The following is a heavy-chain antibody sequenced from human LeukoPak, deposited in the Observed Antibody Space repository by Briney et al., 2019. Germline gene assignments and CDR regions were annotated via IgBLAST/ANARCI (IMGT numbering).Heavy chain of an antibody. Sequence: SETLSLTCTVSGGSISSYYWSWIRQPPGKGLEWIGYIYYSGSTNYNPSLKSRVTISVDTSKNQFSLKLSSVTAADTAVYYCARDNTGRRYYYDSSGYYPWGQGTLVTVSS. D-gene: IGHD3-22*01. CDR1: GGSISSYY. CDR2: IYYSGST. J-gene: IGHJ5*02. CDR3: ARDNTGRRYYYDSSGYYP. V-gene: IGHV4-59*01.